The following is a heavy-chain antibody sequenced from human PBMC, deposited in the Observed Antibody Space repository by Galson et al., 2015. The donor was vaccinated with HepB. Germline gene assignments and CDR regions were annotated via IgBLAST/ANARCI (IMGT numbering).Heavy chain of an antibody. J-gene: IGHJ4*02. V-gene: IGHV3-7*01. D-gene: IGHD1-14*01. CDR3: ASESDTRSVY. CDR1: GFTFSKYW. Sequence: SLRLSCAASGFTFSKYWMTWVRQAPGRGLECVANIKHDGSEKYYVDSVKGRFTISRDNAKNSLYLQMNSLRAEDTAVYYCASESDTRSVYWGQGTLVTVSS. CDR2: IKHDGSEK.